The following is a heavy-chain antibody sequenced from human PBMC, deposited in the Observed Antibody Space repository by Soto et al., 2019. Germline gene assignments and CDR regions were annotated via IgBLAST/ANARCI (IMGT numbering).Heavy chain of an antibody. D-gene: IGHD6-6*01. V-gene: IGHV3-30-3*01. CDR1: GFIFSDYA. CDR3: ARENSRISPRLFRH. Sequence: GGSLRLSCVASGFIFSDYAMHWARQAPGKGLEWVALISPAGTNQYYADSAKGRFTISRDNSKNTLYLQMNSLRPEDTGLYYCARENSRISPRLFRHWGHGPLVTVSS. CDR2: ISPAGTNQ. J-gene: IGHJ1*01.